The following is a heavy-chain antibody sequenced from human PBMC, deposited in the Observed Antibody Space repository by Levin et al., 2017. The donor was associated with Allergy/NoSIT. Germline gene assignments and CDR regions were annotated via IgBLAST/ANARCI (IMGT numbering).Heavy chain of an antibody. J-gene: IGHJ5*02. V-gene: IGHV4-59*08. CDR2: IYYSGST. D-gene: IGHD5-12*01. CDR1: GGSISSYY. Sequence: SETLSLTCTVSGGSISSYYWSWIRQPPGKGLEWIGYIYYSGSTNYNPSLKSRVTISVDTSKNQFSLKLSSVTAADTAVYYCARGRGYSGYPTLYNWFDPWGQGTLVTVSS. CDR3: ARGRGYSGYPTLYNWFDP.